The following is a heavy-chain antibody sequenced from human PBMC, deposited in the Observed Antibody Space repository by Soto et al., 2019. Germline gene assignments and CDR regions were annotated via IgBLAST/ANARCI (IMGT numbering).Heavy chain of an antibody. V-gene: IGHV1-2*04. D-gene: IGHD2-8*01. CDR1: GYSFTDYH. CDR2: INPKSGGT. CDR3: ARGDSTDCSNGVCSFFYNHDMDV. Sequence: GASVKVSCKASGYSFTDYHIHWVRQAPGQGLEWLGRINPKSGGTSTAQKFQGWVTMTTDTSISTASMELTRLTSDDTAIYYCARGDSTDCSNGVCSFFYNHDMDVWGQGATVTVSS. J-gene: IGHJ6*02.